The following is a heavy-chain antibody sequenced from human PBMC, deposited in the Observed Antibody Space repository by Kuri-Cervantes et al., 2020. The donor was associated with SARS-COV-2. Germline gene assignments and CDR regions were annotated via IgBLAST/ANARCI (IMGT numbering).Heavy chain of an antibody. CDR2: IYYSGST. CDR3: ARAPAYAGGAFDI. D-gene: IGHD2-2*01. J-gene: IGHJ3*02. Sequence: SETLSLTCAVSGGSISSGGYYWSWIRQHPGKGLEWIGYIYYSGSTYYNPSLKSRVTISVDTSKNQFSLKRSSVTAADTAVYYCARAPAYAGGAFDIWGQGTMVTVSS. CDR1: GGSISSGGYY. V-gene: IGHV4-31*11.